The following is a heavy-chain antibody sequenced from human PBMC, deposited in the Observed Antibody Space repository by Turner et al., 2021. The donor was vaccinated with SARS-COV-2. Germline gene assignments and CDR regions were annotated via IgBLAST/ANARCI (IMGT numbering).Heavy chain of an antibody. J-gene: IGHJ4*02. CDR3: AKDRNTYYYGSALDY. CDR2: ISGSGDNT. V-gene: IGHV3-23*01. Sequence: EVQLLESGGGLVQPGRSLRLSCAASGFSFSRYVMSWVRQARGRGLEWVSAISGSGDNTYYTDSVKGRFTISRDNSKNTLYLQMNSLRDDDTAVYYCAKDRNTYYYGSALDYWGQGTLVTVSS. CDR1: GFSFSRYV. D-gene: IGHD3-10*01.